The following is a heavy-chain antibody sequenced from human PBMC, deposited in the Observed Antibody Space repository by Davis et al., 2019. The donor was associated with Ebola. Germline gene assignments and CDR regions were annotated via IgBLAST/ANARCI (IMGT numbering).Heavy chain of an antibody. CDR2: ISGSGGST. CDR3: AKSGLSFGVVKYHYGMDV. D-gene: IGHD3-3*01. CDR1: GFTFSSYA. Sequence: GESLKISCSASGFTFSSYAMHWVRQAPGKGLEYVSAISGSGGSTYYADSVKGRFTISRDNSKKTLYLQMNSLRAEDTAVYYCAKSGLSFGVVKYHYGMDVWGKGTTVTVSS. J-gene: IGHJ6*04. V-gene: IGHV3-64*04.